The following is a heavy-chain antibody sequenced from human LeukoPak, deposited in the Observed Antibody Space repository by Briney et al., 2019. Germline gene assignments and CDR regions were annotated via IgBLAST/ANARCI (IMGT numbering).Heavy chain of an antibody. CDR2: IIPIFGTT. V-gene: IGHV1-69*05. D-gene: IGHD5-12*01. J-gene: IGHJ4*02. CDR3: ARGDSGYDYGFDN. CDR1: GGTFSSHA. Sequence: SVNVSCQARGGTFSSHAISWVRQAPGQGLEWVGGIIPIFGTTNYAQKFQGRVTITTDESTSTGYMELRSLRSDDTAVDYCARGDSGYDYGFDNWGQGTLVTVSS.